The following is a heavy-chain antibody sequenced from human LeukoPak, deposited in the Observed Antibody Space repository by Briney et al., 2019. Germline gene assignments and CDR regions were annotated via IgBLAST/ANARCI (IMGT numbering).Heavy chain of an antibody. CDR2: INPNTGGT. CDR1: GYTFTGYY. CDR3: ARGPELGVQARSGLTIIRGVTYWLDP. Sequence: ASVKVSCKASGYTFTGYYIHWVRQAPGQGLEWMGWINPNTGGTNYAQKFQGWVTMTRDTSISTAYMELSRLRSDDTAVYYCARGPELGVQARSGLTIIRGVTYWLDPWGQGTLVTVSS. V-gene: IGHV1-2*04. J-gene: IGHJ5*02. D-gene: IGHD3-10*01.